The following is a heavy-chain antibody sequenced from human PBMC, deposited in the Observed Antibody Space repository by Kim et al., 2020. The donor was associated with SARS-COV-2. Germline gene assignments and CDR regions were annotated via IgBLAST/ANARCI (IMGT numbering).Heavy chain of an antibody. D-gene: IGHD4-17*01. J-gene: IGHJ6*02. CDR1: GFTFSSYG. CDR3: ATALSTVTPSDYYYYGMDV. Sequence: GGSLRLSCAASGFTFSSYGMHWVRQAPGKGLEWVAVISYDGSNKYYADSVKGRFTISRDNSKNTLYLQMNSLRAEDTAVYYCATALSTVTPSDYYYYGMDVWGQGTTVTVSS. V-gene: IGHV3-33*05. CDR2: ISYDGSNK.